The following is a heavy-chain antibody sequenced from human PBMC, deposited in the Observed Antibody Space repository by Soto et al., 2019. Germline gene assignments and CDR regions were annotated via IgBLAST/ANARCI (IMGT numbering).Heavy chain of an antibody. J-gene: IGHJ4*02. Sequence: PSETLSLTCTVSGGSISSSSYYWGWIRQPPGKGLEWIGSIYYSGSTYYNPSLKSRVTISVDTSKNQFSLKLSSVTAADTAGYYCWGWNYAGTFDYWGQGTLVTVSS. D-gene: IGHD1-7*01. CDR2: IYYSGST. CDR1: GGSISSSSYY. V-gene: IGHV4-39*01. CDR3: WGWNYAGTFDY.